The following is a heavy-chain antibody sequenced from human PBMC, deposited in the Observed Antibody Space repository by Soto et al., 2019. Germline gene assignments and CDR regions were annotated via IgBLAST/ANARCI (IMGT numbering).Heavy chain of an antibody. CDR3: YIGERELYYYFCEMIV. Sequence: SETLSLTCPVSGGSISSCDYYWGWIRQPPVKGLEGIGYIYYSGRTYYNPSLKSRVTISVDTSKNQFSLKLSSVTAADTVMYYLYIGERELYYYFCEMIVLSHGTTVT. D-gene: IGHD1-26*01. CDR1: GGSISSCDYY. CDR2: IYYSGRT. J-gene: IGHJ6*02. V-gene: IGHV4-30-4*01.